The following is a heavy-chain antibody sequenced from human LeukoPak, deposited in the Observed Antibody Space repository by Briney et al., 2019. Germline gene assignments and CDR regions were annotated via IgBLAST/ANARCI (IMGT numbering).Heavy chain of an antibody. D-gene: IGHD3-22*01. CDR1: GYTLAELS. CDR3: ASPNYYDSSGYFRGMDV. CDR2: FDPEDGET. Sequence: ASAKVSCKVSGYTLAELSMHWVRQAPGKGLEWMGGFDPEDGETIYAQKFQGRVTMTEDTSTDTAYMELSSLRSEDTAVYYCASPNYYDSSGYFRGMDVWGQGTTVAVSS. J-gene: IGHJ6*02. V-gene: IGHV1-24*01.